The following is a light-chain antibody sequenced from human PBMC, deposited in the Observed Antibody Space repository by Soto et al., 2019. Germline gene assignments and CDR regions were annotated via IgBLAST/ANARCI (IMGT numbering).Light chain of an antibody. Sequence: QSALTQPASVSGSPGQSITISCTGTSFAVGSYNAVSWYQHHPGKAPKLMIYDVTKRPSGVSNRFSGSKSGNTASLTISGLQAEDEADYYCCSYAGSSTYVFGTGTKLTVL. CDR2: DVT. CDR1: SFAVGSYNA. V-gene: IGLV2-23*02. J-gene: IGLJ1*01. CDR3: CSYAGSSTYV.